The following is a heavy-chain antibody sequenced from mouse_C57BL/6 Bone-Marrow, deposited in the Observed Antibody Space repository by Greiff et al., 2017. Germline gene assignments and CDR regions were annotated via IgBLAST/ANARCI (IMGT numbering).Heavy chain of an antibody. J-gene: IGHJ3*01. CDR3: ARWGPYSNYVFAY. D-gene: IGHD2-5*01. CDR2: IDPSDSYT. CDR1: GYTFTSYW. V-gene: IGHV1-50*01. Sequence: QVQLQQPGAELVKPGASVKLSCKASGYTFTSYWMQWVKQRPGQGLEWIGEIDPSDSYTNYNQKFKGKATLTVDTSSSIAYMQLSSLTSEDSAVYYCARWGPYSNYVFAYWGQGTLVTVSA.